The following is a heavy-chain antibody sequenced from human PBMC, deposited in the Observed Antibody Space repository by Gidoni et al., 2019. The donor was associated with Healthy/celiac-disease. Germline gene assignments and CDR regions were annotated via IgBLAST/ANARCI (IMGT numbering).Heavy chain of an antibody. V-gene: IGHV3-23*01. CDR2: ISGSGGST. CDR3: AKPGYCSGGSCYEYFDL. J-gene: IGHJ2*01. D-gene: IGHD2-15*01. Sequence: EVQLLESGGGLVQPGGSLRLSCAASGFTFSSYAMSWVRQAPGKGLEWVSAISGSGGSTYYADSVKGRFTISRDNSKNTLYLQMNSLRAEETAVYYCAKPGYCSGGSCYEYFDLWGRGTLVTVSS. CDR1: GFTFSSYA.